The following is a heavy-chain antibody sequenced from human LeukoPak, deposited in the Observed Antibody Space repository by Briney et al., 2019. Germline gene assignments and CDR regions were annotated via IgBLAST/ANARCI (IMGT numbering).Heavy chain of an antibody. V-gene: IGHV3-21*01. CDR3: ARDGVAPDY. D-gene: IGHD5-12*01. CDR1: GFIFSSYG. CDR2: ISSSSSYI. Sequence: GGSLRLSCAASGFIFSSYGMHWVRQAPGKGLEWVSSISSSSSYIYYADSVKGRFTISRDNAQNSLYLQMNSLRAEDTAVYYCARDGVAPDYWGQGTLVTVSS. J-gene: IGHJ4*02.